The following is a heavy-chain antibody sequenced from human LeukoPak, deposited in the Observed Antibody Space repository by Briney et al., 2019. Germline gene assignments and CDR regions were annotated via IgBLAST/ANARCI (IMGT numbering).Heavy chain of an antibody. CDR3: ARYMGDGDFDY. J-gene: IGHJ4*02. Sequence: GASVKVSCKPSGYTFTGYYIQWVRQAPGQGLEWMGWINPNSGGTNYAQKFQGRVTMTRDTSISTAYMELSSLRSEDTAVYYCARYMGDGDFDYWGQGTLVTVSS. CDR2: INPNSGGT. CDR1: GYTFTGYY. V-gene: IGHV1-2*02. D-gene: IGHD2-21*02.